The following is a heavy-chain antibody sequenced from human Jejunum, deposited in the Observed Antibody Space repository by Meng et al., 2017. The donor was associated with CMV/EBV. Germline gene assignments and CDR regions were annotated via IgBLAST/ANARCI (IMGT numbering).Heavy chain of an antibody. Sequence: GFTFTSSSINWVRQAPGKGLEWLSYISGSSTYIYHADSVKGRFTISRDNAKNSVYLQMNSLRAEDTAVYYCARAIDYGDPNWFDPWGQGTLVTVSS. V-gene: IGHV3-21*01. CDR1: GFTFTSSS. J-gene: IGHJ5*02. CDR2: ISGSSTYI. D-gene: IGHD4-17*01. CDR3: ARAIDYGDPNWFDP.